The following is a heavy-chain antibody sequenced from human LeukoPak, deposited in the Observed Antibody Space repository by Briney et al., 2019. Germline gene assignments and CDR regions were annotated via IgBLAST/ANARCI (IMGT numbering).Heavy chain of an antibody. CDR3: ASRSPSRTYDFWSGYYLHDAFDI. CDR2: ITGNRDST. D-gene: IGHD3-3*01. Sequence: PGGSLRLSYAASGFTFAGYAMAWVRQAPGKGLNWVTGITGNRDSTYYADSVKGRFTISRDNSKNTLYLQMNSLRAEDTAVYYCASRSPSRTYDFWSGYYLHDAFDIWGQGTMVTVSS. CDR1: GFTFAGYA. J-gene: IGHJ3*02. V-gene: IGHV3-23*01.